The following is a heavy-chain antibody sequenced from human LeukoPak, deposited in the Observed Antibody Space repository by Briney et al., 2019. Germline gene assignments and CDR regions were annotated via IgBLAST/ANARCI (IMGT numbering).Heavy chain of an antibody. J-gene: IGHJ3*02. CDR3: ARDYYGSGSYDAFDI. CDR2: INPNSGGT. D-gene: IGHD3-10*01. V-gene: IGHV1-2*02. Sequence: GASVKVSCKASGYTFTGYYMHWVRQAPGQGLEWMGWINPNSGGTNFAQNFQGRVTMTTDTSTSTAYMELSSLRSEDTAVYYCARDYYGSGSYDAFDIWGQGTMVTVSS. CDR1: GYTFTGYY.